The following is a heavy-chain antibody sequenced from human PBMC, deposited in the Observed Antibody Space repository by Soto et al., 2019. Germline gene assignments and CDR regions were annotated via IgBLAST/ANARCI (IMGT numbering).Heavy chain of an antibody. CDR2: FIPVVGVV. J-gene: IGHJ4*02. CDR1: GGSLSSNS. Sequence: QVQLVQSGPEVKKPGSTVRVACKTSGGSLSSNSLSWVRQAPGQGLEWMGRFIPVVGVVNYAQKFKGRVTISADTGTNTAYMELNSLRSDDTAVYYCARRERSADYWGQGTLVTVSS. V-gene: IGHV1-69*04. CDR3: ARRERSADY. D-gene: IGHD1-1*01.